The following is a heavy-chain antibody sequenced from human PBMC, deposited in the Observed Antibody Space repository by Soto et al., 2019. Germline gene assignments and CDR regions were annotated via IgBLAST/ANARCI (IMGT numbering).Heavy chain of an antibody. CDR2: INPNNGGT. D-gene: IGHD6-13*01. CDR3: ARAAADTYYYYYYYMDV. Sequence: ASVKVSCKASGYSFTGNSMHWVRQAPGQGLEWMGWINPNNGGTNYAQRFRGWVTMTRDTSVSTAYMDLNRLKSDDTAVYYCARAAADTYYYYYYYMDVWGKGTTVTVSS. J-gene: IGHJ6*03. CDR1: GYSFTGNS. V-gene: IGHV1-2*04.